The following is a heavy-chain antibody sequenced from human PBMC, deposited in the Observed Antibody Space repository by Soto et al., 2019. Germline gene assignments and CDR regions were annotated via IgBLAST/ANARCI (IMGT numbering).Heavy chain of an antibody. CDR3: TTGPRSTSTGTGAF. D-gene: IGHD1-1*01. V-gene: IGHV3-74*01. CDR2: INDDGSST. Sequence: GGSLRLSCAASGFTFSMYWMHWVRQVPGKGPEWVSRINDDGSSTSYADSVKGRFTISRDNAKNTLYLQMNDLRAEDTAVYYCTTGPRSTSTGTGAFWGQGTLATVSS. J-gene: IGHJ4*02. CDR1: GFTFSMYW.